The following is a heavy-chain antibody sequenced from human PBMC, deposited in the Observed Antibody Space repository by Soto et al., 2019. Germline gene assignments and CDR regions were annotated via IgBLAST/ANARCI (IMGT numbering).Heavy chain of an antibody. Sequence: GGSLRLSCAASGFIFNNYAMSWVRQAPGKGLEWISVITGSGGKTVYADSVKGRFTISRDESKNTLYLQMSSLSVEDTAVYFCAKGPTAVTTRWFDPWGQGTLVTVSS. V-gene: IGHV3-23*01. J-gene: IGHJ5*02. CDR1: GFIFNNYA. CDR2: ITGSGGKT. CDR3: AKGPTAVTTRWFDP. D-gene: IGHD4-17*01.